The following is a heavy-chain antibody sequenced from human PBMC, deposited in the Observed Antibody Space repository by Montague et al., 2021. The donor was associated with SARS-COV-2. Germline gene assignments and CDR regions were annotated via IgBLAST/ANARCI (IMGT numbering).Heavy chain of an antibody. D-gene: IGHD3-22*01. CDR1: GFTIRNHA. J-gene: IGHJ6*02. CDR2: LYSGNGSP. V-gene: IGHV3-23*03. CDR3: ARNLGDSGGSDVFAALSGMDV. Sequence: SLRLSCAASGFTIRNHAMSWVRQAQGKGLEWVSVLYSGNGSPYFTDSVKGRFTISRDDSKSMLFLQMKSLRADDTATYYRARNLGDSGGSDVFAALSGMDVWGQGTTVTVSS.